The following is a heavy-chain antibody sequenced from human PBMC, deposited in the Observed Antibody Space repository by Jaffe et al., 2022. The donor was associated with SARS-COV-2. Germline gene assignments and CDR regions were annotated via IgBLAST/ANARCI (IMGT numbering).Heavy chain of an antibody. D-gene: IGHD3-10*01. CDR2: IYYSGST. CDR1: GGSISSSSYY. V-gene: IGHV4-39*01. CDR3: ARISWFGELLEPLYYYYMDV. Sequence: QLQLQESGPGLVKPSETLSLTCTVSGGSISSSSYYWGWIRQPPGKGLEWIGSIYYSGSTYYNPSLKSRVTISVDTSKNQFSLKLSSVTAADTAVYYCARISWFGELLEPLYYYYMDVWGKGTTVTVSS. J-gene: IGHJ6*03.